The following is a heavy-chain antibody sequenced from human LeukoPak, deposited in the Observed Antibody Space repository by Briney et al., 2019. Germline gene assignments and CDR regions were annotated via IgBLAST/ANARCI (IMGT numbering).Heavy chain of an antibody. CDR2: ISGRAGTT. V-gene: IGHV3-23*01. J-gene: IGHJ4*02. Sequence: PGGSLRLSCTDSGFTFSRYSMSWVRQAPGKGLEWVSAISGRAGTTYYADSVKGRFTISRDNSKNTLYLQMNSLRAEDTAVYYCLTVRKYLRVGWNSNFDYWGQGTLATVSS. CDR1: GFTFSRYS. CDR3: LTVRKYLRVGWNSNFDY. D-gene: IGHD1-7*01.